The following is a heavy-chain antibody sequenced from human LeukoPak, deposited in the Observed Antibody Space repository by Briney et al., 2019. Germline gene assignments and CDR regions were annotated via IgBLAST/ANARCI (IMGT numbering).Heavy chain of an antibody. CDR3: ARQNGDHGRPPYYFDY. CDR2: IYTSGST. CDR1: GGSISSYY. J-gene: IGHJ4*02. Sequence: PSETLSLTCTVSGGSISSYYWSWIRQPAGKGLEWIGRIYTSGSTNYNPSLKSRVTISVDTSKNQFSLKLSSVTAADTAVYYCARQNGDHGRPPYYFDYWGQGTLVTVSS. D-gene: IGHD4-17*01. V-gene: IGHV4-4*07.